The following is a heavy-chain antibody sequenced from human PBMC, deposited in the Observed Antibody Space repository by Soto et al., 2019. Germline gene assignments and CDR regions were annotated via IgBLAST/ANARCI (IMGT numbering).Heavy chain of an antibody. CDR3: TRDASRDSSARGWFDP. Sequence: GGSLRLSCAASGFTFRSFTMNWVRKAPGKGLEWVSTISSNSAYIYYTDALRGRFTISRDNAKNSLHLQMNSLRAEDTAVYYCTRDASRDSSARGWFDPWGPGTLVTVSS. CDR1: GFTFRSFT. CDR2: ISSNSAYI. D-gene: IGHD6-13*01. V-gene: IGHV3-21*01. J-gene: IGHJ5*02.